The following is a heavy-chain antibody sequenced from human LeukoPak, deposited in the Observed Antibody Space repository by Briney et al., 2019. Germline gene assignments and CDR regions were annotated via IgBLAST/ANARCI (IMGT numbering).Heavy chain of an antibody. CDR3: ARERGGRYSYGLTPPDAFDI. J-gene: IGHJ3*02. Sequence: GGSLRLSCAASGFTFSSYGMHWVRQAPGKGLEWVAVIWYDGSNKYYADSVKGRFTISRDNSKNTLYLQMNSLRAEDTAVYYCARERGGRYSYGLTPPDAFDIWGQGTMVTVSS. CDR1: GFTFSSYG. CDR2: IWYDGSNK. V-gene: IGHV3-33*01. D-gene: IGHD5-18*01.